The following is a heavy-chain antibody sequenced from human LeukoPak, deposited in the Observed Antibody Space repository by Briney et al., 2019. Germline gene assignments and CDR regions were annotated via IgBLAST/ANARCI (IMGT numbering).Heavy chain of an antibody. CDR1: GFTVSSNY. V-gene: IGHV3-53*01. D-gene: IGHD1-26*01. Sequence: GGSLRLSCAASGFTVSSNYMSWVRQAPGKGLEWVSVIYSGGSTYYADSVKGRFTISRDNSKNTLYLQMNSLRAEDTAVYYCASIAPLYGGSYYGYFQHWGQGTLVTVSS. CDR3: ASIAPLYGGSYYGYFQH. J-gene: IGHJ1*01. CDR2: IYSGGST.